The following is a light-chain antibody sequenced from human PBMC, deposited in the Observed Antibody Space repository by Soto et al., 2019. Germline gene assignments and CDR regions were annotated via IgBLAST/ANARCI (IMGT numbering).Light chain of an antibody. V-gene: IGKV1-5*01. CDR1: QSLNGR. Sequence: DIQMTQSPSTLSSSIGDRVIITCRASQSLNGRLAWYQQRPGHAPNLLIYDVSTLETGVPSRFSGTGSETEFTLTISGLQPDDFATYYCQQYYYYSTFGPGTKVEIK. CDR3: QQYYYYST. CDR2: DVS. J-gene: IGKJ1*01.